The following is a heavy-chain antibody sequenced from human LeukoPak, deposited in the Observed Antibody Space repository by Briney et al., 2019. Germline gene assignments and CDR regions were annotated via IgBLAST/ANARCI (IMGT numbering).Heavy chain of an antibody. CDR1: GYTFTSYG. V-gene: IGHV1-2*02. Sequence: ASVKVSCKASGYTFTSYGISWVRQAPGQGLEWMGWINPNSGGTNYAQKFQGRVTMTRDTSISTAYMELSRLRSDDTAVYYCARVKTTVTTYGGFDYWGQGTLVTVSS. J-gene: IGHJ4*02. CDR2: INPNSGGT. D-gene: IGHD4-17*01. CDR3: ARVKTTVTTYGGFDY.